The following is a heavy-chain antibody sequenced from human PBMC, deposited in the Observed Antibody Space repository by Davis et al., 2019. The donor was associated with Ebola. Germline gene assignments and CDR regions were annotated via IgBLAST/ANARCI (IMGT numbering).Heavy chain of an antibody. CDR3: VKDRKDGYNPLHY. V-gene: IGHV3-64D*08. CDR1: GFTFDKYS. Sequence: PGGSLRLSCSASGFTFDKYSMHWVRQAAGKGLEYVSGISSYGVSTYYADSVKGRFTISRDNSKNTMNLQMTSLRGEDTGIYYCVKDRKDGYNPLHYWGHGTLVSVSS. CDR2: ISSYGVST. D-gene: IGHD5-24*01. J-gene: IGHJ4*01.